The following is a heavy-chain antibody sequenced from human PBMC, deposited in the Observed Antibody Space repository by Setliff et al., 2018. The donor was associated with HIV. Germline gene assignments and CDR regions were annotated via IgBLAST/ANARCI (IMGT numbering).Heavy chain of an antibody. D-gene: IGHD3-16*01. CDR2: IDPDRGDT. CDR3: AWGTQRPIDS. Sequence: ASVKVSCKVSGYIFPDYYIQWVRQAPGKGLEWMGLIDPDRGDTVYAEKFQGRVTITADRSIDTAYMGLNSLTSEDTAMYFCAWGTQRPIDSWGQGTLVTVSS. J-gene: IGHJ4*02. CDR1: GYIFPDYY. V-gene: IGHV1-69-2*01.